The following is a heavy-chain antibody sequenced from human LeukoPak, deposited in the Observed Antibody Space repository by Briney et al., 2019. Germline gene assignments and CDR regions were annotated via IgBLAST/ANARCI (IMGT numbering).Heavy chain of an antibody. CDR1: GGSISCYY. CDR2: IYTSGST. CDR3: ARGTHHDILTGYYGDYIFDY. Sequence: PSETLSLTCTVSGGSISCYYWSWIRQPAGKGLEWIGRIYTSGSTNYNPSLKSRVTMSVDTSKNQFSLKLSSVTAADTAVYYCARGTHHDILTGYYGDYIFDYWGQGTLVTVSS. J-gene: IGHJ4*02. V-gene: IGHV4-4*07. D-gene: IGHD3-9*01.